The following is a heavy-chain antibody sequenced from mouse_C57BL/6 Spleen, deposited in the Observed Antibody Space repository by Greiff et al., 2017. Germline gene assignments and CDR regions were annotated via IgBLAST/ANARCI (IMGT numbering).Heavy chain of an antibody. CDR2: IYPGSGNT. CDR3: ARAAQATSWFAY. Sequence: VNLVESGAELVRPGASVKLSCKASGYTFTDYYINWVKQRPGQGLEWIARIYPGSGNTYYNEKFKGKATLTAEKSSSTAYMQLSSLTSEDSAVYFCARAAQATSWFAYWGQGTLVTVSA. J-gene: IGHJ3*01. CDR1: GYTFTDYY. V-gene: IGHV1-76*01. D-gene: IGHD3-2*02.